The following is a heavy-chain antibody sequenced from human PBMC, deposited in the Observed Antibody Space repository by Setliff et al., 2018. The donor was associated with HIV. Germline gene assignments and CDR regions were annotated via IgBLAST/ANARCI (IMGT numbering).Heavy chain of an antibody. CDR2: IYYNGIT. D-gene: IGHD4-4*01. Sequence: SETLSLTCTVSGGSISSHYWSWIRQPPGKGLEWIGSIYYNGITNYNPSLKSRVTVSVDTSKNQFSLKLTSVTAADTAVFYCARSVMTTTNYFDYWGQGTLVTVS. CDR3: ARSVMTTTNYFDY. V-gene: IGHV4-59*08. J-gene: IGHJ4*02. CDR1: GGSISSHY.